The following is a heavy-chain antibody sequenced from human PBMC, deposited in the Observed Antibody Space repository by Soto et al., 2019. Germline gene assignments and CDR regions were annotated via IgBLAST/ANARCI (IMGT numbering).Heavy chain of an antibody. CDR3: AGGVRGVLGYYYYGVDV. V-gene: IGHV5-10-1*01. J-gene: IGHJ6*02. D-gene: IGHD3-10*01. CDR2: IDPSDSYT. CDR1: GYSFTSYW. Sequence: PGESLKISCKGSGYSFTSYWISWVRQMPGKGLEWMGRIDPSDSYTNYSPSFQGHVTISADKSISTAYLQWSSLKASDTAMYYCAGGVRGVLGYYYYGVDVWGQGTTVTVSS.